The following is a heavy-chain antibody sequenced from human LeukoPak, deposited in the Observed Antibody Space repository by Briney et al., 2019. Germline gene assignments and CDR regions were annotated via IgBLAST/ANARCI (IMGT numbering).Heavy chain of an antibody. Sequence: PSETLSLTCTVSGGSISSYYWSWIRQPPGKGLEWIGYIYYSGSTNYNPSLKSRVTISVDTSKNQFSLKLSSVTAADTAVYYCARDVNDYGGNSFDYWGQGTLVTVSS. D-gene: IGHD4-23*01. CDR2: IYYSGST. V-gene: IGHV4-59*01. J-gene: IGHJ4*02. CDR1: GGSISSYY. CDR3: ARDVNDYGGNSFDY.